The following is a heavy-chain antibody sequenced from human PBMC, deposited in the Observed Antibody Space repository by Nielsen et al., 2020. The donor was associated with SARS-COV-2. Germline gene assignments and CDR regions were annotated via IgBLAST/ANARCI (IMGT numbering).Heavy chain of an antibody. V-gene: IGHV1-3*01. D-gene: IGHD1-26*01. CDR3: ERQSGSYLHYFDY. CDR2: INAGNGNT. Sequence: ASVKVSCKASGYTITSYAMHSVRQAPGQRLEWMGWINAGNGNTKYSQKFQGRVTITRDTSASTAYMELSSLRSEDTAVYYCERQSGSYLHYFDYWGQGTLVTVSS. J-gene: IGHJ4*02. CDR1: GYTITSYA.